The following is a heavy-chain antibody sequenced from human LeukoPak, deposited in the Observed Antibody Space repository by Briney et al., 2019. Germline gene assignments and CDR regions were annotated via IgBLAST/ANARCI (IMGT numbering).Heavy chain of an antibody. J-gene: IGHJ4*02. Sequence: PSETLSLTCTVSGGSISSSSYYWGWIRQPPGKGLEWIGSIYYSGSTYYNPSLKSRVTISVDTSKNQFSLKLSSVTAADTAVYYCARHDIRCHNHSLGYWGQGTLVTVSS. CDR1: GGSISSSSYY. V-gene: IGHV4-39*01. CDR3: ARHDIRCHNHSLGY. D-gene: IGHD3-22*01. CDR2: IYYSGST.